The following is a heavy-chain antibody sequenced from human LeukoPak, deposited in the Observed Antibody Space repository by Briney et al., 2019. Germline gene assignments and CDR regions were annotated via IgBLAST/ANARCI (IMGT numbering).Heavy chain of an antibody. CDR2: ISGIGGST. V-gene: IGHV3-23*01. CDR1: GFTFSSYA. Sequence: GRSLRLSCAASGFTFSSYAMSWVRQAPGKGLGWVSAISGIGGSTYYADSVKGQFTISKDNSKNTLYLQMNSLSAEDTAVYYCEKKIGIHNDGYYYDSSGYPWYFDYWGQGTLVTVSS. J-gene: IGHJ4*02. D-gene: IGHD3-22*01. CDR3: EKKIGIHNDGYYYDSSGYPWYFDY.